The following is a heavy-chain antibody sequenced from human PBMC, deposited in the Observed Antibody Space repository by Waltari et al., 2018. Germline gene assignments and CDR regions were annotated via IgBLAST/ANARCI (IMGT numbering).Heavy chain of an antibody. CDR3: ARVPPGNLWFDY. V-gene: IGHV3-48*03. D-gene: IGHD3-16*01. Sequence: EVQLVASGGGLVQPGGSLRLSCAASEFIFSRYEMNWVRQAPGKGLEWVSYISSSGNTEYYADSVKGRFTISRDNAKNSLYLEMNSLRAGDTGVYYCARVPPGNLWFDYWGQGALVTVSS. J-gene: IGHJ4*02. CDR1: EFIFSRYE. CDR2: ISSSGNTE.